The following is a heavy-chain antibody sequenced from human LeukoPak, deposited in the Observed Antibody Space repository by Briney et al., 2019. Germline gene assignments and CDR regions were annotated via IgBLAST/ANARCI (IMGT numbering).Heavy chain of an antibody. Sequence: PSQTLSLTCALYGGSFTGYYCSWIRQPPGKGLEWIGEINHSVSTNYNPSLKSRVTISVDTSKNQFSLKLSSVTAADTAVYYWARIPPGGWYSLRGWGQGTLVTVSS. CDR3: ARIPPGGWYSLRG. D-gene: IGHD6-19*01. J-gene: IGHJ4*02. V-gene: IGHV4-34*01. CDR2: INHSVST. CDR1: GGSFTGYY.